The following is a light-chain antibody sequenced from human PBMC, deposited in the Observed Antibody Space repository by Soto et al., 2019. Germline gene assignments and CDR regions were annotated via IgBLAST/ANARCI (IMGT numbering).Light chain of an antibody. Sequence: EIVLTQSPGTLSLSPGERATLSCRASQSVSSSFLAWYQQKPGQAPRLLIYDASSRATGIPDRFSGSGSDTDFILTISRLEPEDFAVYYCQHYGSSRTFGQGTKV. CDR3: QHYGSSRT. CDR2: DAS. CDR1: QSVSSSF. V-gene: IGKV3-20*01. J-gene: IGKJ1*01.